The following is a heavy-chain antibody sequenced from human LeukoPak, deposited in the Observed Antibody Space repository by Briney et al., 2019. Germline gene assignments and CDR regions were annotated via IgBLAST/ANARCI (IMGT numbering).Heavy chain of an antibody. CDR1: GFIFRSYG. CDR2: ITGSGDAA. D-gene: IGHD3-10*01. Sequence: HPGGSLRLSCAASGFIFRSYGLSWVRQAPGKGLEWVSAITGSGDAAFYTDSVKGRFTMSRDNSKNTVYLQMTSLRAEDTAMYYCAKTGEVRGVFESWGQGTLVTVSS. J-gene: IGHJ4*02. V-gene: IGHV3-23*01. CDR3: AKTGEVRGVFES.